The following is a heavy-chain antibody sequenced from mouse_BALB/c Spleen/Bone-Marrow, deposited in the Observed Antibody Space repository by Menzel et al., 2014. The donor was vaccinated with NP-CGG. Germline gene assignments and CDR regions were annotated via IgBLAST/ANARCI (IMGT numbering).Heavy chain of an antibody. D-gene: IGHD2-10*02. CDR2: ISSGGSYI. J-gene: IGHJ4*01. Sequence: EVQLVESGGGLVKPGGSLKLSCAASGFTFSSYAMSWVCQTPEKRLEWVATISSGGSYIYYPDSVKGRFTISRDNAKNTPYLQMSSLRSEDTAMYYCARRYGNYGAMDYWGQGTSVTVSS. CDR3: ARRYGNYGAMDY. CDR1: GFTFSSYA. V-gene: IGHV5-9-3*01.